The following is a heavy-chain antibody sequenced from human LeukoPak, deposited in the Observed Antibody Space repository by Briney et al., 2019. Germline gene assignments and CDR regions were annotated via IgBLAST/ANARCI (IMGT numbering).Heavy chain of an antibody. J-gene: IGHJ4*02. V-gene: IGHV4-39*07. D-gene: IGHD3-10*01. CDR2: IYYGGST. Sequence: PGGSLRLSCAASEFSVGSNYMTWVRQPPGKGLEWIGSIYYGGSTYYNPSLKSRVTILVDVDTSKNQFSLTLRSVTAADSAIYYCARGPNPHGDYGSGSFGYWGQGTVVTVSS. CDR1: EFSVGSNY. CDR3: ARGPNPHGDYGSGSFGY.